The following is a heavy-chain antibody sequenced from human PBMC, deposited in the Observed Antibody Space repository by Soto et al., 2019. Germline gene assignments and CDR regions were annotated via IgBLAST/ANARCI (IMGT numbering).Heavy chain of an antibody. J-gene: IGHJ4*02. V-gene: IGHV4-4*07. CDR1: GGSISGYY. CDR3: ARGGGSTVDY. CDR2: IYFSGST. D-gene: IGHD1-1*01. Sequence: SETLSLTCTVSGGSISGYYWSWIRQPAGKGLEWIGRIYFSGSTNYNPSLKSQVSMSVDTSRNRSSLNLSSVTAADTAVYYCARGGGSTVDYWGPGTLVTVSS.